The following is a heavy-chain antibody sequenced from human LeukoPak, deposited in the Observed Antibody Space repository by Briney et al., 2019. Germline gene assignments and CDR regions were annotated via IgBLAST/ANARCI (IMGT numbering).Heavy chain of an antibody. V-gene: IGHV4-39*01. CDR2: IYFSGST. Sequence: SETLSLTCTISGGSINYYYWGWIRQPPGKGLEWVGSIYFSGSTYYNPSLRSRVTMSVDTSNNQLSLRLTSVTASDTAVYYCVRLSTALARLNADYWGQGTLVTVSS. CDR1: GGSINYYY. J-gene: IGHJ4*02. D-gene: IGHD2-2*01. CDR3: VRLSTALARLNADY.